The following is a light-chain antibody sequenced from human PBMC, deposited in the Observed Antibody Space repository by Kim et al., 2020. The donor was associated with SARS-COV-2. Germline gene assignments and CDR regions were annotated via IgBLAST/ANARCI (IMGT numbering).Light chain of an antibody. CDR1: SSDVGGYNH. CDR3: GSYTSSNTYV. V-gene: IGLV2-14*03. CDR2: DVT. Sequence: GQSITISCAGTSSDVGGYNHVSWYQQHPGKAPKLMIYDVTNRPSGISTRFSGSKSGNTASLTISGLQAEDEADYYCGSYTSSNTYVYGTGTKVTVL. J-gene: IGLJ1*01.